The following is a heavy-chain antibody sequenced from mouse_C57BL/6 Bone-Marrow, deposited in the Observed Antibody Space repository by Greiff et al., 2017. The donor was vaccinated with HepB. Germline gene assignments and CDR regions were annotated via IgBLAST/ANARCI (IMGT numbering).Heavy chain of an antibody. CDR1: GYTFTDYY. V-gene: IGHV1-26*01. J-gene: IGHJ2*01. CDR2: INPNNGGT. Sequence: EVMLQQPGPELVKPGASVKISCKASGYTFTDYYMNWVKQSHGKSLEWIGDINPNNGGTSYNQKFKGKATLTVDKSSSTAYMELRSLTSEDSAVYYCARPYYYGPFDYWGQGTTLTVSS. CDR3: ARPYYYGPFDY. D-gene: IGHD1-1*01.